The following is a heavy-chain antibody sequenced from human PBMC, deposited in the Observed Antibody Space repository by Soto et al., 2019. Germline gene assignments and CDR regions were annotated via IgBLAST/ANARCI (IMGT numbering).Heavy chain of an antibody. V-gene: IGHV3-23*01. Sequence: GGSLRLSCAASGFTFSSYAMSWVRQAPGKGLEWVSAISGSGGSTYYADSVKGRFTISRDNSKNTLYLQMNSLRAEDTAVYYCARSIAAAGKRGSFYYGMDVLGQPTTVTVSS. CDR2: ISGSGGST. J-gene: IGHJ6*02. CDR1: GFTFSSYA. CDR3: ARSIAAAGKRGSFYYGMDV. D-gene: IGHD6-13*01.